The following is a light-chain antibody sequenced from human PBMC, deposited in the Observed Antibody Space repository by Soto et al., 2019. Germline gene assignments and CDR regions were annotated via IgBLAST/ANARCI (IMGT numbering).Light chain of an antibody. Sequence: QSVLTQPPSASGSPGQSVTISCTGTSGDVGGYNYVSWYQQHPGKAPKLMNYEVNKRPSGVPDRFSGSKSGNTASLTVSGLQAEDEADYYCSSYAGSNRVFGTGTKLTVL. CDR3: SSYAGSNRV. CDR1: SGDVGGYNY. CDR2: EVN. J-gene: IGLJ1*01. V-gene: IGLV2-8*01.